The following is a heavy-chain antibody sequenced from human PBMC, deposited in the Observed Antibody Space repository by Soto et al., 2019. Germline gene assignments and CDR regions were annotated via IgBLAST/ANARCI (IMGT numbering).Heavy chain of an antibody. CDR3: ARTQSTANDAFDI. Sequence: ASVKVSCKASGGTFSSYAISWVRQAPGQGLEWMGGIIPIFGTANYAQKFQGRVTITADESTSTAYMELSSLRSEDTAVYYCARTQSTANDAFDIWGQGTMVTVSS. CDR2: IIPIFGTA. V-gene: IGHV1-69*13. J-gene: IGHJ3*02. CDR1: GGTFSSYA. D-gene: IGHD4-17*01.